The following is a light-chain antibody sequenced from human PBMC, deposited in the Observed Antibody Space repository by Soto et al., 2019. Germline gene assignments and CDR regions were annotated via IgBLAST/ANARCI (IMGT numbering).Light chain of an antibody. J-gene: IGKJ1*01. V-gene: IGKV3-20*01. Sequence: IVLTQSPDTLSLSPGERATLSCRASQSVSSYLAWYQQKPGQAPRLLIYDASNRATGIPARFSGSGSGTDFTLTISRLEPEDFAVYCCQQYGTSPRTFGQGTKVDIK. CDR3: QQYGTSPRT. CDR2: DAS. CDR1: QSVSSY.